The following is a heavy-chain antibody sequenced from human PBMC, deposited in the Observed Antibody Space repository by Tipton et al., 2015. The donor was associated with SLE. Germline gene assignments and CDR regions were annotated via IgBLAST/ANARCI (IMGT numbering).Heavy chain of an antibody. CDR3: ARRAGYSSGDYYYMDV. D-gene: IGHD6-19*01. V-gene: IGHV5-51*03. Sequence: VQLVQSGAEVKKPGESLKISCKGSGYSFTNYWIGWVRQMPGKGLEWMGIIYPGDSDTRYSPSFQGQVTISADKSISTAYLQWSSLKASDTGMYYCARRAGYSSGDYYYMDVWGKGTTVTVSS. CDR2: IYPGDSDT. CDR1: GYSFTNYW. J-gene: IGHJ6*03.